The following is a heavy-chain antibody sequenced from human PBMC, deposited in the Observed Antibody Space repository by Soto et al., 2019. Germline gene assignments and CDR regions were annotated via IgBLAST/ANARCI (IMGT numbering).Heavy chain of an antibody. V-gene: IGHV3-53*01. D-gene: IGHD6-6*01. J-gene: IGHJ6*03. Sequence: GGSLRLSCAASGFTVSSNYMSWVRQAPGKGLEWVSVIYSGGSTYYEDSVKGRFTISRDNSKNTLYLQMNSLRAEDTAVYYCARSVSGDSSSSDYYYMDVWGKGTTVTVSS. CDR3: ARSVSGDSSSSDYYYMDV. CDR1: GFTVSSNY. CDR2: IYSGGST.